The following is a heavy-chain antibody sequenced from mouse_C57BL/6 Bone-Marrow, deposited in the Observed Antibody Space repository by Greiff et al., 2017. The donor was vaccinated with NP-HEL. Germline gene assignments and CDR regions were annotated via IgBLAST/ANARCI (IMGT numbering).Heavy chain of an antibody. CDR3: LTGVDY. J-gene: IGHJ2*01. Sequence: QVQLKESGAELARPGASVKLSCKASGYTFTSYGISWVKQRTGQGLEWIGEIYPRSGNTYYNEKFKGKATLTADKSSSTAYMELRSLTSEDSAVYFCLTGVDYWGQGTTLTVSS. D-gene: IGHD4-1*01. CDR2: IYPRSGNT. CDR1: GYTFTSYG. V-gene: IGHV1-81*01.